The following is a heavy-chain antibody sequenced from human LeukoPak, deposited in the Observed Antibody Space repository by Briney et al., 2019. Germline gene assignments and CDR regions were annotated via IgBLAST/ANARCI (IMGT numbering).Heavy chain of an antibody. CDR1: GFTISSYW. V-gene: IGHV3-7*01. CDR3: ARGRGSSAYYPYYFDY. Sequence: GGSLRLSCAASGFTISSYWMTWVRQAPGKGLEWVANIKQDGSEKYYVDSVKGRFTISRDNAKNSLYLQMNGLRPEDTAVYYCARGRGSSAYYPYYFDYWGQGTLVTVSS. J-gene: IGHJ4*02. CDR2: IKQDGSEK. D-gene: IGHD3-22*01.